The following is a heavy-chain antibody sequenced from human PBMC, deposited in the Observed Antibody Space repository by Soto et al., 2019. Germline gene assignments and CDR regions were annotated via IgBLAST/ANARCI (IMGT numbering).Heavy chain of an antibody. D-gene: IGHD6-19*01. V-gene: IGHV4-30-4*01. CDR3: ARDRLAVAVFDY. CDR2: IYYSGST. J-gene: IGHJ4*02. Sequence: SETLSLTCTVSGGSISSGDYYWSWIRQPPGKGLEWIGYIYYSGSTYYNPSLKSRVTISVDTSKNQFSLKLSSVTAADTAVYYCARDRLAVAVFDYRGQGTLVTVSS. CDR1: GGSISSGDYY.